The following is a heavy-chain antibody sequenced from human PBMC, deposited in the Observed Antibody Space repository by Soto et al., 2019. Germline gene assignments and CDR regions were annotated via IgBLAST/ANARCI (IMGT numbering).Heavy chain of an antibody. CDR1: GFTFSSYG. D-gene: IGHD5-12*01. J-gene: IGHJ4*02. CDR3: ARGEMATIKVDY. Sequence: QVQLVESGGGVVQPGRSLRLSCAASGFTFSSYGMHWVRQAPGKGLEWVAVIWYDGSNKYYADSVKGRFTISRDNSKNTLYLQMNSLRAEDTAVYYCARGEMATIKVDYWGQGTLVTVSS. V-gene: IGHV3-33*01. CDR2: IWYDGSNK.